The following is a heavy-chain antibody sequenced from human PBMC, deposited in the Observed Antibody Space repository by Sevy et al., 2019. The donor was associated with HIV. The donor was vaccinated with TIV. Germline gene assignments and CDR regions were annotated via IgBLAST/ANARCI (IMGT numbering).Heavy chain of an antibody. CDR3: VRDYRVRGLINFFDY. J-gene: IGHJ4*02. CDR1: GGSISSGDYY. D-gene: IGHD3-10*01. CDR2: IYYSGST. V-gene: IGHV4-30-4*01. Sequence: SETLSLTCTVSGGSISSGDYYWSWIRQPPGKGLEWIGYIYYSGSTYYNPSLKSRVTISVKTSKNQFSLKLSSVTAADTAVYYCVRDYRVRGLINFFDYWGQGNLVTVSS.